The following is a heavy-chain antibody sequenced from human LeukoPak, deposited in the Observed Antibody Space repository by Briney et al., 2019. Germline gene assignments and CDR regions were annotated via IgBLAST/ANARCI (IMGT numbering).Heavy chain of an antibody. CDR1: GGSFSGYY. J-gene: IGHJ3*02. Sequence: PSETLSLTCAVYGGSFSGYYWSWIRQPPGKGLEWIGEINHSGSTNYNPSLKSRVTISVDTSKNQFSLKLSSVTAADTAVYYCARGHITLGPYDAFDIWGQGTMVTVSS. D-gene: IGHD3-10*01. CDR2: INHSGST. V-gene: IGHV4-34*01. CDR3: ARGHITLGPYDAFDI.